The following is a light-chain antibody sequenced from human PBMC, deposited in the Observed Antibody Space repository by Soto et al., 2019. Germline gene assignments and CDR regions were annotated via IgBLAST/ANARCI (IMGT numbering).Light chain of an antibody. CDR1: SSNIGAGYD. CDR2: GNI. J-gene: IGLJ1*01. Sequence: QSVLTQPPSLSGAPGQRVTISCTGSSSNIGAGYDVHWYQQRPGTAPKLLIFGNINRPSGVPDRFSGSKSGTSASLAITGIQAEDEGDYYCQSYDSTMRARYGFGTGTKVTVL. V-gene: IGLV1-40*01. CDR3: QSYDSTMRARYG.